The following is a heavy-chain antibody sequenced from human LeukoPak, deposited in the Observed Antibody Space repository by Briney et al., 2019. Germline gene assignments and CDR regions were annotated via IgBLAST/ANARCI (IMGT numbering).Heavy chain of an antibody. CDR1: GGSISSCSYY. CDR2: CYYSGST. V-gene: IGHV4-39*02. Sequence: SETLSLTCSVSGGSISSCSYYWGWIRQPPGKGLEWIGSCYYSGSTYYNPSLKSRVTISVDTSKNQFSLKLSSVTDADTAVYYCARDQQTSRLSTVLDYWGQGTLLTVSS. J-gene: IGHJ4*02. CDR3: ARDQQTSRLSTVLDY. D-gene: IGHD1/OR15-1a*01.